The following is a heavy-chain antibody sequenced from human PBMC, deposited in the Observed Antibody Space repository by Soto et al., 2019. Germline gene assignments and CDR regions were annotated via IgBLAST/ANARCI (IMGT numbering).Heavy chain of an antibody. J-gene: IGHJ3*01. CDR3: ARDILSVGPRAKDAFDV. CDR2: INPANGNT. D-gene: IGHD2-21*01. CDR1: GFTFSDTL. Sequence: QVQLVQSGAELKKPGASVNISCQASGFTFSDTLITWVRQGPGQRLEWMGWINPANGNTRYSESFQGRVTISSLSSASTAYVALSDLTSDATAFYCGARDILSVGPRAKDAFDVWGQGTMTTVSS. V-gene: IGHV1-3*01.